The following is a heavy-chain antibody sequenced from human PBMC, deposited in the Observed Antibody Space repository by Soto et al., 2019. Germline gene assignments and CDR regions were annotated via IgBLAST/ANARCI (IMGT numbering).Heavy chain of an antibody. J-gene: IGHJ4*02. D-gene: IGHD3-10*01. CDR3: ARDGGFGELKY. CDR1: GDTFSGYP. Sequence: QVQLVQSGAELKKPGSSVKVSCKASGDTFSGYPINWVRQAPGEGLEWMGRIIPVFGTTNDAQGFEGRVRFTADESTNTAYLELRGLLSEDTAVYYCARDGGFGELKYWGPGTLVTVSS. CDR2: IIPVFGTT. V-gene: IGHV1-69*18.